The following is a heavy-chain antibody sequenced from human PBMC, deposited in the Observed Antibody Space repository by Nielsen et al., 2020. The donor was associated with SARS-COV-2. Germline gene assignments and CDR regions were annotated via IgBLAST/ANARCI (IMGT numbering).Heavy chain of an antibody. CDR2: ISGGSATI. CDR1: GFSFNTYS. Sequence: GESLKISCVASGFSFNTYSMNWVRQAPGKGLEWVSYISGGSATIYYADSVKGRFTISRDNVKNSLYLQLSSLSAEDTAVYYCATQADGYKSPYDYWGQGTLVTVSS. J-gene: IGHJ4*02. CDR3: ATQADGYKSPYDY. V-gene: IGHV3-48*01. D-gene: IGHD3-10*01.